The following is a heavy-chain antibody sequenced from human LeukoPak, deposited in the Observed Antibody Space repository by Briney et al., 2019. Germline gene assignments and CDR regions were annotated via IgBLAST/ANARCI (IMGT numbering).Heavy chain of an antibody. J-gene: IGHJ2*01. CDR3: ARDQTYGDYWYFDL. V-gene: IGHV3-7*01. CDR1: GFTFSSYW. D-gene: IGHD4-17*01. Sequence: GGSLRLSCEASGFTFSSYWMTWVRRAPGKGLEWVANIRQDGSEKFYVDSVKGRFTISRDNVKNSLYLQMNSLRGEDTAVYYCARDQTYGDYWYFDLWGRGTLVTVSS. CDR2: IRQDGSEK.